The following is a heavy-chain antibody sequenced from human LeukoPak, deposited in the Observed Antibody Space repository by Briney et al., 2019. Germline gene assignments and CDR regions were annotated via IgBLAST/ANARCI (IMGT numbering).Heavy chain of an antibody. CDR3: ARARSSYGYGDAFDI. CDR2: ISGSGGST. D-gene: IGHD5-18*01. Sequence: GGSLRLSCAASGFTFSSYAMSWVRQAPGKGLEWVSAISGSGGSTYYADSVEGRFTISRDNSKNTLYLQMGSLRAEDMAVYYCARARSSYGYGDAFDIWGQGTMVTVSS. J-gene: IGHJ3*02. CDR1: GFTFSSYA. V-gene: IGHV3-23*01.